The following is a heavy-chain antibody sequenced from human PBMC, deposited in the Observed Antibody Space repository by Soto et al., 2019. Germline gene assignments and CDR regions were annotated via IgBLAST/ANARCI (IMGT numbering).Heavy chain of an antibody. CDR1: GFTVSSNY. J-gene: IGHJ4*02. Sequence: GSLRLSCAASGFTVSSNYMSWVRQAPGKGLEWVSVIFSGGSTYYADSVKGRFTISRDNSKNTLYMQVNSLRAEDTAVYYCARAYSGTYRYFDYWGQGTLVTVS. CDR3: ARAYSGTYRYFDY. D-gene: IGHD1-26*01. CDR2: IFSGGST. V-gene: IGHV3-53*01.